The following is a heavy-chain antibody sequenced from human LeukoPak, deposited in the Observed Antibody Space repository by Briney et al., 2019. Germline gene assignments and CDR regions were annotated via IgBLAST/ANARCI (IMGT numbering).Heavy chain of an antibody. J-gene: IGHJ4*02. Sequence: ASVKVSCKASGYTFTGYYMHWVRQAPGQGLEWMGWINPDSGGTNYAQKFQGRVTITRDTSISTAYMELSRLRSDDTAVYYCARLSSLAAATADYWGQGTLVTVSS. CDR1: GYTFTGYY. CDR3: ARLSSLAAATADY. CDR2: INPDSGGT. D-gene: IGHD6-13*01. V-gene: IGHV1-2*02.